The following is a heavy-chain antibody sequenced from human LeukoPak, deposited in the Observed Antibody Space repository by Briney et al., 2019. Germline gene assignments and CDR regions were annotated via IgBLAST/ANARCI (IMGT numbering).Heavy chain of an antibody. CDR2: VYFTGTT. CDR1: GGSISSYF. V-gene: IGHV4-59*01. Sequence: PSETLSLTCSVSGGSISSYFWSWIRQPPGKGVEWIGYVYFTGTTNYNPSLKSRVTISIDKSRKQLSLKLNSVTTADTAVYYCARTSASYYYYMDVWGNGTTVTISS. J-gene: IGHJ6*03. D-gene: IGHD3-3*01. CDR3: ARTSASYYYYMDV.